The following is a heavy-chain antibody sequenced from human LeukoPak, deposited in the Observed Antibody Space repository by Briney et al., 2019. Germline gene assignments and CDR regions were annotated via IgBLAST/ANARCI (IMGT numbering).Heavy chain of an antibody. J-gene: IGHJ6*02. CDR2: IYYSGST. D-gene: IGHD2-2*02. CDR1: GGSISSYY. V-gene: IGHV4-59*01. CDR3: ARVGCSSTSCSTNYGMDV. Sequence: SETLSLTCTVSGGSISSYYRSWIRQPPGKGLEWIGHIYYSGSTNYNPSLKSRVTISVDTSKNQFSLKVSSVTAADTAVYYCARVGCSSTSCSTNYGMDVWGQGTTVTVSS.